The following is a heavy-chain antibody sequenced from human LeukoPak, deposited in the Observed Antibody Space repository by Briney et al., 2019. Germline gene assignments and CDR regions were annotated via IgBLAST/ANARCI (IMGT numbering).Heavy chain of an antibody. CDR1: GGSFSGYY. CDR3: ARHVIVVVAATEWFDP. D-gene: IGHD2-15*01. Sequence: PSETLSLTCAVYGGSFSGYYWSWIRQPPGKGLEWIGEINHSGSTNYNPSLKSRVTISVDTSKNQFSLKLSSVTAADTAVYYCARHVIVVVAATEWFDPWGQGTLVTVSS. J-gene: IGHJ5*02. V-gene: IGHV4-34*01. CDR2: INHSGST.